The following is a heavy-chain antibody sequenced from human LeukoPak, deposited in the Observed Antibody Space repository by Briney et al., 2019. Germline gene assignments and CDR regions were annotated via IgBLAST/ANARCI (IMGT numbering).Heavy chain of an antibody. J-gene: IGHJ2*01. CDR3: AKDRVAGIGYWFFDL. D-gene: IGHD6-19*01. CDR2: ISWDSGTI. CDR1: GFTFDDYA. V-gene: IGHV3-9*01. Sequence: GGSLRLSCAGSGFTFDDYAIHWVRQAPGKGLEWVSGISWDSGTIVYAYSVKGRFTISIDNSKNSLYLQMNSLRAEDTAFYSCAKDRVAGIGYWFFDLWGRGTLVTVSS.